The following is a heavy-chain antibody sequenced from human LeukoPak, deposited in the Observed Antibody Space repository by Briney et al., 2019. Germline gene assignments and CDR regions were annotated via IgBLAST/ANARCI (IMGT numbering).Heavy chain of an antibody. D-gene: IGHD5-18*01. Sequence: PGGSLRPSCAASGFTFSSYEMNWVRQAPGKGLEWVSYISSSGSTIYYADSAKGRFTISRDKAKQSPYLQMNSLRAECTAVYYCARSPGLYSYGSVYWGQGTLVTVSS. J-gene: IGHJ4*02. V-gene: IGHV3-48*03. CDR1: GFTFSSYE. CDR2: ISSSGSTI. CDR3: ARSPGLYSYGSVY.